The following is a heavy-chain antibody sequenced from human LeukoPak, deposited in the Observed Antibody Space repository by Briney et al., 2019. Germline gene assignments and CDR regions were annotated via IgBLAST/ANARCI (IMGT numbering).Heavy chain of an antibody. CDR3: AKASREYGSSTYSSFDI. D-gene: IGHD6-13*01. J-gene: IGHJ3*02. CDR2: ITGTT. CDR1: GFTFSSYA. V-gene: IGHV3-23*01. Sequence: GGSLRLSCAASGFTFSSYAMSWVRQAPGKGLQGVSTITGTTHYADSVRGRFTISRDNSKNILYLQMNSLSTEDTAIYYCAKASREYGSSTYSSFDIWGQGTMVTVSS.